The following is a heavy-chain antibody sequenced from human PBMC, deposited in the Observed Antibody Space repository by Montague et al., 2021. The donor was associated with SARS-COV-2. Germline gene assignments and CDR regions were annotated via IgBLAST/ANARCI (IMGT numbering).Heavy chain of an antibody. CDR1: GGSFSDNY. CDR2: INHRGTS. Sequence: SETLSLTCAVYGGSFSDNYWSWIRKPPGKGLEWIGEINHRGTSNYNPSLKSRVSISVDTSKNQFSLSLCSVTAADTAVYYCARGRQHFNMIVVVMTGGEYYFDYWGQGTLVTVSS. J-gene: IGHJ4*02. CDR3: ARGRQHFNMIVVVMTGGEYYFDY. V-gene: IGHV4-34*01. D-gene: IGHD3-22*01.